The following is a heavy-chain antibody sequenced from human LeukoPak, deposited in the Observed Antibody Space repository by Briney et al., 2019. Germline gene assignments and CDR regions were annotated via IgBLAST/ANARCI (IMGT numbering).Heavy chain of an antibody. CDR2: IYSGGST. Sequence: GGSLRLSCAASGFTVSSNYMSWVRQAPGKGLEWVSVIYSGGSTYYSDSVKGRVTISRHNSKNTLYLQMNSLRAEDTAVYYCARSDYYDSSGRHYYFNYWGQGTLVTVSS. D-gene: IGHD3-22*01. CDR1: GFTVSSNY. CDR3: ARSDYYDSSGRHYYFNY. J-gene: IGHJ4*02. V-gene: IGHV3-53*04.